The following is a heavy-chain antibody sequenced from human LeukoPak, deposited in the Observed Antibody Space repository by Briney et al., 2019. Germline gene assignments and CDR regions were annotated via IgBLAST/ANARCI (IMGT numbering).Heavy chain of an antibody. J-gene: IGHJ4*02. V-gene: IGHV3-33*01. CDR1: GFTFTNYG. D-gene: IGHD2-15*01. Sequence: GGSLRLSCAASGFTFTNYGFYWVRQAPGKGLEWVALIWYDGSKKYYADSVKGRFTISRDNSKNTLFLQMNSLRAEDTAVYYCARGRGCYFDYWGQGTLVTVSS. CDR3: ARGRGCYFDY. CDR2: IWYDGSKK.